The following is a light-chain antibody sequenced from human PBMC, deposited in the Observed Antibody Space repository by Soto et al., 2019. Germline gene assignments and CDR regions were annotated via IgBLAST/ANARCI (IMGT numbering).Light chain of an antibody. CDR3: AAWDDSLSGVV. Sequence: QAVVTQPPSASGTPGQRVTISCSGSSSNIGSNYVYWYQQLPGTAPKLLIYRNNQRPSGVADRISGSKSGTSASLAISGLRSEDEADYYCAAWDDSLSGVVFGGGTKLTVL. V-gene: IGLV1-47*01. J-gene: IGLJ2*01. CDR2: RNN. CDR1: SSNIGSNY.